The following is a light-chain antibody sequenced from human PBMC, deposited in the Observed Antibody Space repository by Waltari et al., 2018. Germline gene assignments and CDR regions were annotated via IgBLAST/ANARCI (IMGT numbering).Light chain of an antibody. J-gene: IGLJ1*01. V-gene: IGLV2-14*03. CDR3: VYYTLNTNCEV. Sequence: QSALTQPASVSGSPGHSITISCTGISSDVDDYNYVSWYRQFSGKAPKLIIYDGNSRPSGISRLFSGSTSGNTASLVIPGLQGEDEADYYYVYYTLNTNCEVFGTGTKVTVL. CDR2: DGN. CDR1: SSDVDDYNY.